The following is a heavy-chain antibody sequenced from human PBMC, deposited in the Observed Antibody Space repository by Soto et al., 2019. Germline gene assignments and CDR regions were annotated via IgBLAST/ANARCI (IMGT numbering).Heavy chain of an antibody. J-gene: IGHJ4*02. Sequence: VSLRRSCSASGFTFSSYCMSWVRQAPGKGLEWVANIKQDGREKYYVDSVKGRFTISRDNAENSLYLQMNSLRAEDTAVYYCTRGGCISESYYCFDYWGQGTLVTVSS. CDR2: IKQDGREK. CDR3: TRGGCISESYYCFDY. D-gene: IGHD1-26*01. V-gene: IGHV3-7*01. CDR1: GFTFSSYC.